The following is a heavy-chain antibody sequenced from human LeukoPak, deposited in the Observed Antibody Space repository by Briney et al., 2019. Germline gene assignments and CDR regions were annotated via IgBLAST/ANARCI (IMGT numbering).Heavy chain of an antibody. V-gene: IGHV3-23*01. CDR1: GFTFSSYA. D-gene: IGHD3-3*01. CDR2: ISGSGGST. Sequence: GGSLRLSCAASGFTFSSYAMSWVRQAPGKGLECVSAISGSGGSTYYADSVKGRFTISRDNSKNTLYLQMNSLRAEDTAVYYCARDFHGGYSTGNFDDWGQGTLVTVSS. J-gene: IGHJ4*02. CDR3: ARDFHGGYSTGNFDD.